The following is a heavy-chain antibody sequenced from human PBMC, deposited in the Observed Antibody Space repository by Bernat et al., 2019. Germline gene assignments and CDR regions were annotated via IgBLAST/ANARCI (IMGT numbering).Heavy chain of an antibody. D-gene: IGHD4-23*01. J-gene: IGHJ3*02. CDR3: AKDGVGTQISDALDI. Sequence: QVQLVASGGGVVQPGRSLRLSCAASGFTISSYGMHWVRQAPGKGLEWVAVISYDGSNRYYVDSVKGRFTSSRDNSKNTLYVQMNSLRAEDTAVYYCAKDGVGTQISDALDIWGQGTMVTVSS. CDR1: GFTISSYG. CDR2: ISYDGSNR. V-gene: IGHV3-30*18.